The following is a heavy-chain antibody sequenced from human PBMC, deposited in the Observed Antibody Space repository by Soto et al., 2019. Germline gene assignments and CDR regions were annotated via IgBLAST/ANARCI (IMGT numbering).Heavy chain of an antibody. D-gene: IGHD2-21*02. CDR3: ARERPPYCLVY. Sequence: QVQLVESGGGVVQPGRSLRLSCAASGFTFSSYAMHWVRQAPGKGLEWVAVISYDGSNKYYADSVKGRFTISRDTSKNALYLQMNSLRAEDTAVYYCARERPPYCLVYWGQGTLVAVSS. CDR1: GFTFSSYA. J-gene: IGHJ4*02. CDR2: ISYDGSNK. V-gene: IGHV3-30-3*01.